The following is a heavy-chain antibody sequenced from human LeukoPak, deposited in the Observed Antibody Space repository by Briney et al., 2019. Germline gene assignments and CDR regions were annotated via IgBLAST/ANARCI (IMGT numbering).Heavy chain of an antibody. CDR1: GFIVSSTY. Sequence: PGGSLRLSCAASGFIVSSTYMNWVRQAPGKGLEWVSVIYYGGGTYYTDSVKGRFTISRDNSKNTLYLQMNSLRAEDTAVYYCASPSVRTAHAFDFWGQGTMVTVSS. CDR2: IYYGGGT. D-gene: IGHD6-19*01. CDR3: ASPSVRTAHAFDF. J-gene: IGHJ3*01. V-gene: IGHV3-53*01.